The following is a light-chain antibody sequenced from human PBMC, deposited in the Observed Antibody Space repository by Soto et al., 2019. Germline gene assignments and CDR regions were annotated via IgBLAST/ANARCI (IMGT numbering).Light chain of an antibody. CDR2: GST. Sequence: EVVLTQSPGTLSLSPGERATLSCRASQSVSNNYLAWYQQKPGQSPKLLIFGSTDRATGIPDRFSGSGSGTDSTLTISRLEPEDFAVYYCQQYGSSPPYTCGQGPKLEI. CDR3: QQYGSSPPYT. CDR1: QSVSNNY. J-gene: IGKJ2*01. V-gene: IGKV3-20*01.